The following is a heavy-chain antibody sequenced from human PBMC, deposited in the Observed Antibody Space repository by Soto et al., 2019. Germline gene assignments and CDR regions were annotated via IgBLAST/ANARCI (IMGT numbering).Heavy chain of an antibody. CDR3: ARGSAHIQVQTFDY. J-gene: IGHJ4*02. CDR2: ISPTSGAI. Sequence: ESGGGLVKSGGSLRVSCPASGFTFSDYSMHWVRQAPGKGLEWVSSISPTSGAIYYADSVKGRFTISRDNAKNSLFLQMNSLRAEDTAVYSCARGSAHIQVQTFDYWGQGTLVTVSS. V-gene: IGHV3-21*01. D-gene: IGHD1-1*01. CDR1: GFTFSDYS.